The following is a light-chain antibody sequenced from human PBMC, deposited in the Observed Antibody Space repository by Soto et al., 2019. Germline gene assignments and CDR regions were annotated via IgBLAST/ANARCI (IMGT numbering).Light chain of an antibody. CDR2: DTS. CDR3: QPSHHTPRT. V-gene: IGKV1-39*01. Sequence: DIQMTQSPSSLSASVGDRVTITCRSNQSISSYLSWYQQKQGQDPNLLIYDTSTMQRGVPSRFSGSGYRTDFTLAISGLQTEDFATYYSQPSHHTPRTLGQGTKVEVK. CDR1: QSISSY. J-gene: IGKJ1*01.